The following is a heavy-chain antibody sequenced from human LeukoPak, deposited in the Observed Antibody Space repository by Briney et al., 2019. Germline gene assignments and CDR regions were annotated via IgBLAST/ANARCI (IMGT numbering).Heavy chain of an antibody. D-gene: IGHD2-2*01. J-gene: IGHJ5*02. CDR2: IIPIFGTA. V-gene: IGHV1-69*06. CDR1: GGTFSSYA. Sequence: SVKVSCKASGGTFSSYAISWVRQAPGQGLEWMGVIIPIFGTANYAQKFQGRVTITADKSTSTAYMELSSLRSEDTAVYYCARERVVPAAWGFDPGGQGTLVTVPS. CDR3: ARERVVPAAWGFDP.